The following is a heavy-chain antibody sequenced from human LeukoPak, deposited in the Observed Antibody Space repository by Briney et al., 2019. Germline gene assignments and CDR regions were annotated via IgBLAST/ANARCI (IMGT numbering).Heavy chain of an antibody. CDR3: ASSLPRGPYYFDY. D-gene: IGHD5-12*01. CDR1: GYTFTGYY. V-gene: IGHV1-2*06. CDR2: INPNSGGT. J-gene: IGHJ4*02. Sequence: ASVKVSCTASGYTFTGYYMHWVRQAPGQGLERVGRINPNSGGTHYAQKCQGRVTMTRDTSISTAYMELSRLRSDDTAVYYCASSLPRGPYYFDYWGQGTLVTVSS.